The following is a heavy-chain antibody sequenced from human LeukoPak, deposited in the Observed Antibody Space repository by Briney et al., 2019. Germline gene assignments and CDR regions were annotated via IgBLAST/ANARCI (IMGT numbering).Heavy chain of an antibody. V-gene: IGHV1-69*05. Sequence: SVKVSCKASGGTFSSYAISWVRQAPGQGLEWMGGIIPIFGTANYAQKFQGRVTITTDESTSTAYMELSSLRSEDTAVYYCARDPYYDSSGPTFDDAFDIWGQGTMVTVSS. CDR2: IIPIFGTA. D-gene: IGHD3-22*01. J-gene: IGHJ3*02. CDR1: GGTFSSYA. CDR3: ARDPYYDSSGPTFDDAFDI.